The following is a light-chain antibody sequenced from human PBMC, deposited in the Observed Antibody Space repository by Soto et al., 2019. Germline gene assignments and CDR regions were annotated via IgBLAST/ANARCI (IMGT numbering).Light chain of an antibody. V-gene: IGKV2-28*01. CDR3: MQTLQALRT. CDR1: QSLLHSDGYNY. CDR2: LGS. J-gene: IGKJ3*01. Sequence: DIVMTQTPLSLSVTPGQPASISCKSSQSLLHSDGYNYLDWYLQKPGQSPQLLIYLGSNRASGVPDRFSGSGSGTDFTLKSSRVEAEDVGVFYCMQTLQALRTFGPGTKVDIK.